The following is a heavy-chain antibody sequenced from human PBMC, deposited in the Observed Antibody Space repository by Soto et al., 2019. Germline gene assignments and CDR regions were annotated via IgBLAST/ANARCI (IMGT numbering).Heavy chain of an antibody. J-gene: IGHJ4*02. Sequence: GSLRLSCAASGFSFSDHHMDWVRQAPGRGLEWVAIIWPDGSNKYYADSVKGRFTISRDNSKNTPYLEMNSLRAEDTAVYYCARVTEGVFDYWGQGILVTVSS. CDR1: GFSFSDHH. CDR3: ARVTEGVFDY. CDR2: IWPDGSNK. V-gene: IGHV3-33*08. D-gene: IGHD3-10*01.